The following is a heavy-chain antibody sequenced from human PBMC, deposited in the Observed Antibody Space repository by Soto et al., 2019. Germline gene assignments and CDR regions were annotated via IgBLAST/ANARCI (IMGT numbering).Heavy chain of an antibody. J-gene: IGHJ4*02. Sequence: SLRLSCAASGFTFDDYAMHWVRQAPGKGLEWVSGISWNSGSIGYADSVKGRFTISRDNAKNSLYLQMNSLRAEDTALYYCAKDHSSSWTPTHYIDFWGQGTLVTVSS. CDR3: AKDHSSSWTPTHYIDF. V-gene: IGHV3-9*01. CDR1: GFTFDDYA. D-gene: IGHD6-13*01. CDR2: ISWNSGSI.